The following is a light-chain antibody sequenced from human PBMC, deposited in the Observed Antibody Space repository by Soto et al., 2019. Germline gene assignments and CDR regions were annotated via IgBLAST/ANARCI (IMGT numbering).Light chain of an antibody. CDR1: SSTIGSNT. Sequence: QSVLTQPPSASGTPGQRVTISCSGSSSTIGSNTVNWYQQLPGTAPKLLIYSNNQRPSGVPDRFSGSKSGTSASLAISGLQSEDEADYYCAAWDDSLNGRYVFGTGTKLTVL. CDR3: AAWDDSLNGRYV. CDR2: SNN. J-gene: IGLJ1*01. V-gene: IGLV1-44*01.